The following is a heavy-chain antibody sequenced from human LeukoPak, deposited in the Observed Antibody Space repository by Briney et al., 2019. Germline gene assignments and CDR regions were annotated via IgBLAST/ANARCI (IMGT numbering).Heavy chain of an antibody. D-gene: IGHD2-2*01. CDR2: INNRSSSR. V-gene: IGHV3-48*02. J-gene: IGHJ4*02. CDR3: ARAPACNGTTCYPNFLDF. Sequence: GGSLRLSCAASGFTFSDYTMNWVRQAPGKGLEWLSYINNRSSSRYYADSVEGRFTISRDNAKNSLYQMNSLTDEDTAVYYCARAPACNGTTCYPNFLDFRGQGTLVSVSS. CDR1: GFTFSDYT.